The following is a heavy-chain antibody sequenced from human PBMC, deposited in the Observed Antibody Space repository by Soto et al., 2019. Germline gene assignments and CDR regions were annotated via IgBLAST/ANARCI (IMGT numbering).Heavy chain of an antibody. V-gene: IGHV4-31*03. Sequence: QVQLQESGPGLVKPSQTLSLTCTVSGGSISSGGYYWSWIRQHPGKGLEWIGYIYYSGSTYYNPSLKSRXXIXVXXSKNQFSLKLSSVTAADTAVYYCARAGFYYGSGDYWGQGTLVTVSS. CDR1: GGSISSGGYY. CDR2: IYYSGST. J-gene: IGHJ4*02. D-gene: IGHD3-10*01. CDR3: ARAGFYYGSGDY.